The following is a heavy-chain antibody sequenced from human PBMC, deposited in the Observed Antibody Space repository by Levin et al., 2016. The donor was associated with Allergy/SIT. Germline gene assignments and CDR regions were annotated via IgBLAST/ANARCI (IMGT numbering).Heavy chain of an antibody. CDR3: ARARWDSAHEPGFDY. J-gene: IGHJ4*02. D-gene: IGHD5-12*01. CDR1: GYAFTGYY. CDR2: INSNSGDT. V-gene: IGHV1-2*04. Sequence: ASVKVSCKTSGYAFTGYYLHWVRQAPGQGLEWMGWINSNSGDTNYAQKFQGWVAMTRATSISTAYMELSSLTSDDTAVYFCARARWDSAHEPGFDYWGQGTLVTVSS.